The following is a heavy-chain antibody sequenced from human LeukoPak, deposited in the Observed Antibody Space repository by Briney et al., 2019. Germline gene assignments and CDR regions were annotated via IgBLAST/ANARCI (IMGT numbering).Heavy chain of an antibody. CDR2: IFQSVST. Sequence: SETLSLTCTVSGYSISGGYYWGWIRQPPGKGLEWIGTIFQSVSTYYNPSLKSRVATSVDTSKNQFSLKLSSVTAADTAVYYCARNNSNGFDFWSQGTLVTVSS. CDR3: ARNNSNGFDF. J-gene: IGHJ4*02. D-gene: IGHD6-19*01. V-gene: IGHV4-38-2*02. CDR1: GYSISGGYY.